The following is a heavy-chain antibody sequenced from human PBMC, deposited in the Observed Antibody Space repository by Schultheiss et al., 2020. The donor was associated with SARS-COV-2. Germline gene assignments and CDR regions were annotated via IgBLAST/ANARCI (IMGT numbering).Heavy chain of an antibody. CDR2: IYTSGST. D-gene: IGHD2-21*01. Sequence: SETLSLTCTVSGGSISSYYWSWIRQPPGKGLEWIGRIYTSGSTYYNPSLKSRVTISVDTSKNQFSLKLSSVTAADTAVYYCARHPPSYCGGDCYSNHFDYWGQGTLGTVSS. V-gene: IGHV4-59*08. CDR1: GGSISSYY. J-gene: IGHJ4*02. CDR3: ARHPPSYCGGDCYSNHFDY.